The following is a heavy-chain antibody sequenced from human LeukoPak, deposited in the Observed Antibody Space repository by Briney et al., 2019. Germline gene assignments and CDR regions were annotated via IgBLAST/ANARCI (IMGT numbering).Heavy chain of an antibody. J-gene: IGHJ4*02. CDR3: ARDLGNLRLSDY. CDR1: GYTFTGYY. D-gene: IGHD5-12*01. CDR2: INPNSGGT. V-gene: IGHV1-2*02. Sequence: GASVKVSCKASGYTFTGYYMHWVRQAPGQGLDWMGWINPNSGGTNYAQKFQGRVTMTRDTSISTAYMELSRLRSDDTAVYYCARDLGNLRLSDYWGQGTLVTVSS.